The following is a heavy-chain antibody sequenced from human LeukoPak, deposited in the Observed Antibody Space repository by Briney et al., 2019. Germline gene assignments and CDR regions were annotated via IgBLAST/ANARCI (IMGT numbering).Heavy chain of an antibody. Sequence: PSYTLSLTCTVSGCSLHSSRHHWRWLRLPPGKGLEGIESIYYSGSTYYNPSLKRRVTISVDTTKNQFSLKLSSVTAADTAVYYCARYGIAVAGMEDYRGQGTLVTVSS. V-gene: IGHV4-39*01. CDR2: IYYSGST. D-gene: IGHD6-19*01. CDR1: GCSLHSSRHH. J-gene: IGHJ4*02. CDR3: ARYGIAVAGMEDY.